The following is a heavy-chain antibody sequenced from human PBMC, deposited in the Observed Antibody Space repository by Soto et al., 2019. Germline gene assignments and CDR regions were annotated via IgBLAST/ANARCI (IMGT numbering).Heavy chain of an antibody. J-gene: IGHJ5*02. CDR1: GGSISSNY. CDR3: ATRRGNFFDP. CDR2: IHYTGST. V-gene: IGHV4-59*12. Sequence: QVQLQESGPGLVKPSETLSLTCTVSGGSISSNYWNWIRQPPGEGLEWIGYIHYTGSTIYNPSLKSLVIISVDTSENQFALKLSSVTAADTAIHYSATRRGNFFDPWGEGALVAVSS. D-gene: IGHD1-7*01.